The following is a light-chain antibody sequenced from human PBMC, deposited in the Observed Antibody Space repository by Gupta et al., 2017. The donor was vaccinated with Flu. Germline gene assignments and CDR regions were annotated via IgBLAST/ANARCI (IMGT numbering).Light chain of an antibody. CDR1: KSNIGGNA. Sequence: QSVLTPPPSAAGTPGQRVTISCSGSKSNIGGNAVNWYQQFPGTAPKLLIYSNNQRPSGVPDRFSGSKSGTSASLAISGLQSEDEATYHCASWDDNLNGGVFGGGTKLAVL. CDR3: ASWDDNLNGGV. J-gene: IGLJ3*02. CDR2: SNN. V-gene: IGLV1-44*01.